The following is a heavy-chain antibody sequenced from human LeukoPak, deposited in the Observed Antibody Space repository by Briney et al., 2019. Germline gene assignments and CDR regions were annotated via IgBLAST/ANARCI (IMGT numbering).Heavy chain of an antibody. CDR2: INPNSGGT. J-gene: IGHJ5*02. CDR3: ARDRVWFGELLRWFHP. D-gene: IGHD3-10*01. CDR1: GYTFTGYY. V-gene: IGHV1-2*02. Sequence: ASVKVSCKASGYTFTGYYMYWVRQAPGQGLEWMGWINPNSGGTNYAQKFQGRVTMTRDTSISTAYMELSRLRSDDTAVYYGARDRVWFGELLRWFHPWGQGPLVTVSS.